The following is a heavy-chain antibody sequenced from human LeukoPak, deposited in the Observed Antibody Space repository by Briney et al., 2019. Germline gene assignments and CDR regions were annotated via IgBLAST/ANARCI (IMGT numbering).Heavy chain of an antibody. J-gene: IGHJ6*02. D-gene: IGHD6-6*01. CDR3: ARDPGPIAAPTYYGMDV. CDR1: GFTVSSNY. V-gene: IGHV3-53*01. CDR2: IYSGGST. Sequence: GGSLRLSCAASGFTVSSNYMSWVRQAPGKGLEWVSVIYSGGSTYYADSVKGRFTISRDNSKNTLYLQMNSLRAEDTAVYYCARDPGPIAAPTYYGMDVWGQGTTVTISS.